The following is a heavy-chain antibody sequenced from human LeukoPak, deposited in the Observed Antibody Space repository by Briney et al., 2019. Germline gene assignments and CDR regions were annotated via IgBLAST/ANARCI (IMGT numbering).Heavy chain of an antibody. CDR1: GGSFSGYY. CDR2: INHSGST. CDR3: ARGGYCSGGNCYDPTGFDP. Sequence: SGTLSLTCAVYGGSFSGYYLSWIRLPPGKGLEWIGEINHSGSTNYNPSLRSRITISVDTSKNQFSLKLNSVTAADTAVYYCARGGYCSGGNCYDPTGFDPWGQGTLVTVSS. D-gene: IGHD2-15*01. J-gene: IGHJ5*02. V-gene: IGHV4-34*01.